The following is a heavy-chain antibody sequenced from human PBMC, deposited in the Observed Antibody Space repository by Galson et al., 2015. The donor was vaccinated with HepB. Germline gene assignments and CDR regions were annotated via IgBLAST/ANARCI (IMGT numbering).Heavy chain of an antibody. V-gene: IGHV3-13*05. Sequence: SLRLSCAASGFTFSSYDMHWVRHATGKGLEWVSAIGTAGDPYYPGSVKGRFTISRENAKNSLYLQMNSLRAGDTAVYYCARASSSSWYPHDYYYYMDVWGKGTTVTVSS. CDR3: ARASSSSWYPHDYYYYMDV. CDR1: GFTFSSYD. D-gene: IGHD6-13*01. J-gene: IGHJ6*03. CDR2: IGTAGDP.